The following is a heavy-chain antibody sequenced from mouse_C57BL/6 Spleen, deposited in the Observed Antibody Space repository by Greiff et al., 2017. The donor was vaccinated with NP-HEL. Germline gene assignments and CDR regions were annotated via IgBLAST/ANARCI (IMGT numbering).Heavy chain of an antibody. CDR3: ARERVITTVVATPAWFAY. J-gene: IGHJ3*01. CDR2: INPSNGGP. Sequence: QVQLQQPGTELVKPGASVKLSCKASGYTFTSYWMHWVKQRPGQGLEWIGNINPSNGGPNYNEKFKSKATLTVDKSSSTAYMQLSSLTSEDSAVYYCARERVITTVVATPAWFAYWGQGTLVTVSA. CDR1: GYTFTSYW. V-gene: IGHV1-53*01. D-gene: IGHD1-1*01.